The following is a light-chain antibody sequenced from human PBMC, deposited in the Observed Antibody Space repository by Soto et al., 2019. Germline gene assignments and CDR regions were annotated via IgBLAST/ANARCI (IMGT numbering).Light chain of an antibody. CDR1: QSVSSSY. V-gene: IGKV3-20*01. CDR2: GAS. J-gene: IGKJ1*01. Sequence: EIVLTQSPGTLSLSPGERATLSCRASQSVSSSYLAWYQQKPGQAPRLLIYGASSRATGIPDRFSGSGSGTDFTLTSSRLEPDDVAVYYCQQYGRPWTFGQGTKVEIK. CDR3: QQYGRPWT.